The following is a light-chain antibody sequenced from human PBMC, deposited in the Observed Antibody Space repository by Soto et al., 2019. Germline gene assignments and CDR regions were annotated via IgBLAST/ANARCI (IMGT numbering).Light chain of an antibody. CDR1: QSVSSN. Sequence: EIVMTQSPATLSVSPGERATLSCRASQSVSSNLAWYQQKPGQAPRLLIYGPSTRATGIPARFSGSGSGTEFTLTISSRQSEDFAVYYCQQYNNWPPWTFGQGTNVEIK. J-gene: IGKJ1*01. V-gene: IGKV3-15*01. CDR2: GPS. CDR3: QQYNNWPPWT.